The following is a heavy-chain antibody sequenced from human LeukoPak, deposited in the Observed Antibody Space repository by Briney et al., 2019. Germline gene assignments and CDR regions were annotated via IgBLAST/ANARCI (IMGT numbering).Heavy chain of an antibody. Sequence: GRSLRLSCAASGFTFSYFGFHWVRQSPGKGLEWVAFISYDGDNTYYADSVKGRFTISRDNSKSTLYLQMNSLRLDDTALYFCARANVGWNYGAFDIWGQGTRVTVSS. J-gene: IGHJ3*02. CDR1: GFTFSYFG. CDR2: ISYDGDNT. CDR3: ARANVGWNYGAFDI. V-gene: IGHV3-30-3*01. D-gene: IGHD1-7*01.